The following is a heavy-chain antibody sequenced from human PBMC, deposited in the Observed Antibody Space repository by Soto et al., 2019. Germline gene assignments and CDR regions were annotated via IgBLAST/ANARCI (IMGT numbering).Heavy chain of an antibody. CDR2: ISYDGSNK. CDR3: AKDLLPLVALQSDWFDP. D-gene: IGHD5-12*01. J-gene: IGHJ5*02. CDR1: GFTFSSYG. Sequence: GGSLRLSCAASGFTFSSYGMHWVRQAPGKGLEWVAVISYDGSNKYYADSVKGRFTISRDNSKNTLYLQMNSLRAEDTAVYYCAKDLLPLVALQSDWFDPWGQGTLVTVSS. V-gene: IGHV3-30*18.